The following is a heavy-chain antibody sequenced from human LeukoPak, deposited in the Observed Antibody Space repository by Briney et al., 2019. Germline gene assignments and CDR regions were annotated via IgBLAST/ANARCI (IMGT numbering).Heavy chain of an antibody. D-gene: IGHD3-22*01. CDR2: IYYSGST. Sequence: KPSETLSLTCTVSGGSISSYYWSWIRQPPGKGLEWIGYIYYSGSTNYNPSLKSRVTISVDTSKNQFSLKLSSVTAADTAVYCCARVNYYDISGYLWYFDYWGQGTLVTVSS. J-gene: IGHJ4*02. CDR3: ARVNYYDISGYLWYFDY. CDR1: GGSISSYY. V-gene: IGHV4-59*01.